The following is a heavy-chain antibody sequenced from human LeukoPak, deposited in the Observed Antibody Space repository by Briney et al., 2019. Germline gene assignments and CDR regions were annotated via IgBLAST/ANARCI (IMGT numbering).Heavy chain of an antibody. V-gene: IGHV4-4*07. CDR1: GGSISSYY. CDR3: ARDYCSSISCYWASYNWFDP. Sequence: SETLSLTCTVSGGSISSYYWSWIRQPAGKGLEWIGRIYTSGSTNYNPSLKSRVTMSVDTSKNQFSLKLSSVTAADTAVYYCARDYCSSISCYWASYNWFDPWGQGTLVTVSS. J-gene: IGHJ5*02. D-gene: IGHD2-2*01. CDR2: IYTSGST.